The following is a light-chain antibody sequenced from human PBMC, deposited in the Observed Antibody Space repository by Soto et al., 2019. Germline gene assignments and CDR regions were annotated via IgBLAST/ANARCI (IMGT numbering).Light chain of an antibody. Sequence: EIVLTQSPGTLSLSPGERATLSCRVSQSVTSNYIAWYQQKPGQAPRLLIYGASSRATGIPDRFSGSGSGTDFTLTISRLEPADFAVYYCQRYGSSRPLTFGHGTRVGIK. CDR3: QRYGSSRPLT. V-gene: IGKV3-20*01. J-gene: IGKJ1*01. CDR1: QSVTSNY. CDR2: GAS.